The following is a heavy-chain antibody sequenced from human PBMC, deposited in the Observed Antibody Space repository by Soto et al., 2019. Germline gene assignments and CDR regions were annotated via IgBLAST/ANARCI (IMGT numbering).Heavy chain of an antibody. Sequence: LRLSCAASGFTFSSYDMHWVRQATGKGLEWVSAIGTAGDTYYPGSVKGRFTISRENAKNSLYLQMNSLRAGDTAVYYCVRGYYDILTGPGYAFDIWGQGTMVTVSS. CDR1: GFTFSSYD. CDR2: IGTAGDT. J-gene: IGHJ3*02. D-gene: IGHD3-9*01. CDR3: VRGYYDILTGPGYAFDI. V-gene: IGHV3-13*01.